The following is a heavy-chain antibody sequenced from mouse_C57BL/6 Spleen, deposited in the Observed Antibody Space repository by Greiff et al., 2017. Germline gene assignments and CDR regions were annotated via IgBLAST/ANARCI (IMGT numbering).Heavy chain of an antibody. J-gene: IGHJ4*01. CDR1: GYSITSGYY. D-gene: IGHD3-2*02. CDR2: ISYDGSN. Sequence: EVQLQQSGPGLVKPSQSLSLTCSVTGYSITSGYYWNWIRQFPGNKLEWMGYISYDGSNNYNPSLKNRISITRDTSKNQFFLKLNSVTTEDTATYYCAREVSSGHEAMDYWGQGTSVTVSS. CDR3: AREVSSGHEAMDY. V-gene: IGHV3-6*01.